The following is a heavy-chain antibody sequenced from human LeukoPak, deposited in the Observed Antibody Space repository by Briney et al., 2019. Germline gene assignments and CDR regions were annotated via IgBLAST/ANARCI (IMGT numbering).Heavy chain of an antibody. V-gene: IGHV3-23*01. J-gene: IGHJ4*02. CDR3: ASLNWNYASRDY. Sequence: GGSLRLSCGASGFTFSSYAMSWVRQAPGKGREGVSAISGSGGSTYYADSVKGRFTISRDNSKNTLYLQMNSLRAEDTGVYYCASLNWNYASRDYWGQGTLVTVSS. CDR2: ISGSGGST. D-gene: IGHD1-7*01. CDR1: GFTFSSYA.